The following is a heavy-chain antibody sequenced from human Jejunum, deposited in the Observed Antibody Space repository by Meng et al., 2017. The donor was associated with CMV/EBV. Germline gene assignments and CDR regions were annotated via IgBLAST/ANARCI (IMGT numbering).Heavy chain of an antibody. CDR3: ATKHYSGIYGYFQH. CDR1: GFTCSIYA. D-gene: IGHD1-26*01. J-gene: IGHJ1*01. Sequence: SGFTCSIYAMSWVRQAPGKGLEWVSGVSGSGDSPYYADSVKGRFTISRDNSKSTLYLQMNSLRAEDTAVYYCATKHYSGIYGYFQHWGQGTLVTVSS. CDR2: VSGSGDSP. V-gene: IGHV3-23*01.